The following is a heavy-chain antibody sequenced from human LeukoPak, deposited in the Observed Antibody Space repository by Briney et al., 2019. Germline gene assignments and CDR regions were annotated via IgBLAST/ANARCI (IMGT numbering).Heavy chain of an antibody. J-gene: IGHJ3*02. D-gene: IGHD2-2*02. Sequence: ASVKVSCKASGYTFTGYYMHWVRQAPGQGLEWMGWINPNSGGTNYAQKFQGRVTMTRDTSISTAYMELSRLRSDDTAVYYCATTRYCSSTSCYRVAFDIWGQGTMVTVSS. CDR2: INPNSGGT. CDR3: ATTRYCSSTSCYRVAFDI. CDR1: GYTFTGYY. V-gene: IGHV1-2*02.